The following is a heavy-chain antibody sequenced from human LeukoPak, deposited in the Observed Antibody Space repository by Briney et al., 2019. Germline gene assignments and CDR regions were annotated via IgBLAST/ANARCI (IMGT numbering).Heavy chain of an antibody. Sequence: GSLRLSCAASGFTSSSYAMSWVRQAPGKGLEWVSGISGSGGSTYYADSVKGRFTISRDNSKNTLYLQMNSLRAEDTAVYYCAKGGAGARYDFWSGHPNWFDPWGQGTLVTVSS. CDR3: AKGGAGARYDFWSGHPNWFDP. D-gene: IGHD3-3*01. CDR1: GFTSSSYA. CDR2: ISGSGGST. V-gene: IGHV3-23*01. J-gene: IGHJ5*02.